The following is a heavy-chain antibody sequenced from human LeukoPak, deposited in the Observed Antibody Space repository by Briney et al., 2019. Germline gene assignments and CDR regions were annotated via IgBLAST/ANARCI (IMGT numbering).Heavy chain of an antibody. D-gene: IGHD6-13*01. Sequence: GGSLRLSCAASGFTFSSYTMNWVRQPPAKGLEWVSSISSSSSYINYADSVKGRFTISRDNAKNALYLQMNSLRAEDTAVYYCAASFLSIAAAATDYWGQGTLVTVSS. CDR2: ISSSSSYI. J-gene: IGHJ4*02. CDR3: AASFLSIAAAATDY. CDR1: GFTFSSYT. V-gene: IGHV3-21*01.